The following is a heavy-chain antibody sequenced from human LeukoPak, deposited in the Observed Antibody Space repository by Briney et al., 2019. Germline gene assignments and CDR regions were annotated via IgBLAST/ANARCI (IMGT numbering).Heavy chain of an antibody. CDR2: ISSSGSTI. V-gene: IGHV3-48*03. CDR1: GFTFSSYE. CDR3: ARLYGTYPGWFDP. D-gene: IGHD4-17*01. Sequence: GGSLRLSCAASGFTFSSYEMNWVRQAPGKGLEWVSYISSSGSTIYYADSVKGRFTISRDNAKNSLYLQMNSLRAEDTAVYYCARLYGTYPGWFDPWGQGTLVTVSS. J-gene: IGHJ5*02.